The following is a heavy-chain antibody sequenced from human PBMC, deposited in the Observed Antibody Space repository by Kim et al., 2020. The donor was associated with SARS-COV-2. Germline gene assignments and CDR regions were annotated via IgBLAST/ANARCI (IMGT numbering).Heavy chain of an antibody. CDR1: GFTFSTFA. CDR2: FTGARGST. J-gene: IGHJ5*02. Sequence: GGSLRLSCAASGFTFSTFAMAWVRQPPGKGLEWVSTFTGARGSTYYADSVKGRFTISRDNSKNTLFLQMNSLRAEDTAVYYCAKGGGVFDPWGQGTLVTV. D-gene: IGHD2-8*02. V-gene: IGHV3-23*01. CDR3: AKGGGVFDP.